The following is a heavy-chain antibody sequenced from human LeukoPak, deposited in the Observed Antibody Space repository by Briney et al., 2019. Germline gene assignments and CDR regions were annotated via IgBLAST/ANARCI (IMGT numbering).Heavy chain of an antibody. CDR2: INPNSGGT. CDR3: ARKVVTAIPFPPDY. J-gene: IGHJ4*02. Sequence: ASVKVSCKASGYTFTSYYMHWVRQAPGQGLEWMGWINPNSGGTNYAQKFQGRVTMTRDTSISTAYMELSRLRSDDTAVYYCARKVVTAIPFPPDYWGQGTLVTVSS. V-gene: IGHV1-2*02. D-gene: IGHD2-21*02. CDR1: GYTFTSYY.